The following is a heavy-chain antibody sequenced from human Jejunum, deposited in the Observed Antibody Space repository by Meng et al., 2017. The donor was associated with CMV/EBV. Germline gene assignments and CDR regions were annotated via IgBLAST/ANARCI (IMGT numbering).Heavy chain of an antibody. V-gene: IGHV3-23*01. J-gene: IGHJ4*02. Sequence: LRLSCSASGFTFSSHSMSWVRQAPGKGLKWVASITGSGGNTYYADSVKGRFTISRDNSKNTLYLQMNSLRADDTAVYYCARLSDSWGQGTRVTVSS. CDR1: GFTFSSHS. D-gene: IGHD2-15*01. CDR2: ITGSGGNT. CDR3: ARLSDS.